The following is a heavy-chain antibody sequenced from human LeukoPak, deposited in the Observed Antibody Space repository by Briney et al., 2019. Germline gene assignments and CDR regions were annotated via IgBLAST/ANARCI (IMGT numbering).Heavy chain of an antibody. CDR1: GFTFSSYA. Sequence: GGSLRLSCAASGFTFSSYAMSWVRQAPGKGLEWVSAISGSGGSTYYADSVKGRFTISRDNSKSTLYLQMNSLRAEDTAVYYCAKEILRYSSSWYYFDYWGQGTLVTVSS. J-gene: IGHJ4*02. CDR3: AKEILRYSSSWYYFDY. D-gene: IGHD6-13*01. CDR2: ISGSGGST. V-gene: IGHV3-23*01.